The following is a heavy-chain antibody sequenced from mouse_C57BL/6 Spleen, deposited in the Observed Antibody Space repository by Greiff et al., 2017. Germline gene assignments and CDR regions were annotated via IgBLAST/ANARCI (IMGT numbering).Heavy chain of an antibody. D-gene: IGHD2-4*01. CDR1: GYTFTSYW. CDR3: AREGYDYDRGWFAY. Sequence: QVQLKQPGAELVRPGSSVKLSCKASGYTFTSYWMHWVKQRPIQGLEWIGNIDPSDSETHYNQKFKDKATLTVDKSSSTAYMQLSSLTSEDSAVYYCAREGYDYDRGWFAYWGQGTLVTVSA. V-gene: IGHV1-52*01. CDR2: IDPSDSET. J-gene: IGHJ3*01.